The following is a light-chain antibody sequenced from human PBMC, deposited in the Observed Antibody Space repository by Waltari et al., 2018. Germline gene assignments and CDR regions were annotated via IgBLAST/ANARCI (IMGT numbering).Light chain of an antibody. Sequence: QSALTQPASVSGSPGQSITIPCTGTSSDVGAYNYVSWYQQHPGKAPKLIIYEVSNRPSGGSNRFPGSKTGNTASLTISGLQAEDEADYYCSSYTSSSTLGFGGGTKLTVL. CDR2: EVS. CDR1: SSDVGAYNY. V-gene: IGLV2-14*01. J-gene: IGLJ2*01. CDR3: SSYTSSSTLG.